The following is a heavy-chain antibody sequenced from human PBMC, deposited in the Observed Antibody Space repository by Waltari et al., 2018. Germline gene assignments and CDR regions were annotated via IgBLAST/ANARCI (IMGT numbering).Heavy chain of an antibody. D-gene: IGHD5-12*01. V-gene: IGHV4-61*01. CDR2: IYYDGTP. CDR3: ARPSGNAFDI. CDR1: GGSISSESYY. J-gene: IGHJ3*02. Sequence: QVQLREAGPGLVKSSETLSLTRTVSGGSISSESYYWGWIRQPPGKGLEWIGYIYYDGTPTYNPSLKSRVTISHDTSKNQFSLRLSAMTAADTAVYYCARPSGNAFDIWGRGTMITVSS.